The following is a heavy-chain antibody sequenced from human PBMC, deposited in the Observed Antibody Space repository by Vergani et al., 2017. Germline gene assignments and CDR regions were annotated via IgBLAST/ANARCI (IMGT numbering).Heavy chain of an antibody. D-gene: IGHD3-9*01. V-gene: IGHV4-61*02. J-gene: IGHJ4*02. Sequence: QVQLQESGPGLVKPSQTLSLTCSVSGDSISSGVYYWNWIRQHPGKGLEWIGRIYTSGSTNYNPSLKSRVTISVDTSKNQFSLKLSSVTAADTAVYYCASSVLRYFDWSLYYWGQGTLVTVSS. CDR2: IYTSGST. CDR3: ASSVLRYFDWSLYY. CDR1: GDSISSGVYY.